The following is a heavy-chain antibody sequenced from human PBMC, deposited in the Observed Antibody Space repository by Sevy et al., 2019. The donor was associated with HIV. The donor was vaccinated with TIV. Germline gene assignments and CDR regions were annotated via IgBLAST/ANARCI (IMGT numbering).Heavy chain of an antibody. J-gene: IGHJ4*02. V-gene: IGHV2-5*02. CDR3: AHRLGGDNWNSGNFDY. CDR1: GFSLSTYGVG. D-gene: IGHD1-7*01. Sequence: SGPTLVNPTQTLTLTCTFSGFSLSTYGVGVGWIRQPPGKALTCLAVVYWDDDKRYSPSLRDRLSVTKDTAKHQVVLTMATMAPVDTATYYCAHRLGGDNWNSGNFDYWGQGTLVTVSS. CDR2: VYWDDDK.